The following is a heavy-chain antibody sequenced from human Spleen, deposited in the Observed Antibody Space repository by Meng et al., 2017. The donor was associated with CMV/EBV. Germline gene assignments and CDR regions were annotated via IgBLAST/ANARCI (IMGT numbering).Heavy chain of an antibody. CDR2: INSDGSST. J-gene: IGHJ6*02. D-gene: IGHD2-15*01. CDR1: GFTFSSYW. CDR3: ARNTPGWNYYYYGMDV. V-gene: IGHV3-74*01. Sequence: GESLKISCAASGFTFSSYWMHWVRQAPGKGLVWVSRINSDGSSTSYADSVKRRFTISRDNAKNTLYLQMNSLRAEDTAVYYCARNTPGWNYYYYGMDVWGQGTTVTVSS.